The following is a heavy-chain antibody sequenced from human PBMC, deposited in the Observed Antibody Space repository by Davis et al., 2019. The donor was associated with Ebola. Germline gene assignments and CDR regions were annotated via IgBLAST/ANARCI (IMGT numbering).Heavy chain of an antibody. J-gene: IGHJ6*03. CDR3: AATSALGYCSSTSCYPQYYYYYMDV. V-gene: IGHV1-58*02. CDR2: IVVGSGNT. CDR1: GFTFTSSA. Sequence: SVKVSCKASGFTFTSSAMQWVRQARGQRLEWIGWIVVGSGNTNYAQKFQERVTITRDMSTSTAYMELSSLRSEDTAVYYCAATSALGYCSSTSCYPQYYYYYMDVWGKGTTVTVSS. D-gene: IGHD2-2*01.